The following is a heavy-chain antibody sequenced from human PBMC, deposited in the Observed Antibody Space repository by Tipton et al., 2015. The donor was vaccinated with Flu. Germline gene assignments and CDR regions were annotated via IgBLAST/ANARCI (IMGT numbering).Heavy chain of an antibody. D-gene: IGHD1-14*01. CDR3: VKDAINGILYSFES. J-gene: IGHJ4*02. Sequence: SLRLSCAASGFTFGDYAMHWVRQAPGKGLEWVSGIVSNGDYEGYADAVRGRFTISRDNAKNSLFLQMNGLRPEDTALYYCVKDAINGILYSFESWGQGTVVTVSS. CDR1: GFTFGDYA. V-gene: IGHV3-9*01. CDR2: IVSNGDYE.